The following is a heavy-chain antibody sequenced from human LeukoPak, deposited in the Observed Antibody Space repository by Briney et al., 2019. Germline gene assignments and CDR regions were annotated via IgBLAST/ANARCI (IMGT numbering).Heavy chain of an antibody. D-gene: IGHD1-1*01. CDR2: IYHSGST. J-gene: IGHJ4*02. CDR1: GGSISSGGYY. V-gene: IGHV4-30-2*01. CDR3: ANGGGQPYYFDY. Sequence: SETLSLTCTVSGGSISSGGYYWSWIRQPPGKGLEWIGYIYHSGSTNYNPSLKSRVTISVDTSKNQFSLKLSSVTAADTAVYYCANGGGQPYYFDYWGQGTLVTVSS.